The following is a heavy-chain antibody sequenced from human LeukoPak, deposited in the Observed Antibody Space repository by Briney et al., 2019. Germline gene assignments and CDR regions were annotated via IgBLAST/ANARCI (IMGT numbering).Heavy chain of an antibody. Sequence: SETLSLTCTVSGGSVTSYYCNWVRQPPGRGLEWIGYIYYSGGTNYNPSLESRVTISLATAKNQFSLKLRSVTAEDTAVYYCATTGATSPSSASWFNIEYWGQGTLVPVSS. J-gene: IGHJ4*02. V-gene: IGHV4-59*08. CDR3: ATTGATSPSSASWFNIEY. CDR2: IYYSGGT. CDR1: GGSVTSYY. D-gene: IGHD6-13*01.